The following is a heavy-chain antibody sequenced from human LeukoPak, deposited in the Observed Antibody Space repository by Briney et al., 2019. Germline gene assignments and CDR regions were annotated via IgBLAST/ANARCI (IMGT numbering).Heavy chain of an antibody. V-gene: IGHV3-21*01. Sequence: PGGSLRLSCAASGFTFSSYSMNWVRQAPGKGLEWVSSISSSSSYIYYADSVKGRFTISRDNAKNSLYLQMNSLRAEDTAVYYCARDPGASIAVAGGVFDYWGQGTLVTVSS. J-gene: IGHJ4*02. CDR3: ARDPGASIAVAGGVFDY. CDR2: ISSSSSYI. D-gene: IGHD6-19*01. CDR1: GFTFSSYS.